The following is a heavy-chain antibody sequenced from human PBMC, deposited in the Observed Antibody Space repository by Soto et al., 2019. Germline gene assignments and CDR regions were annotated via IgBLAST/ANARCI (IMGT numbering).Heavy chain of an antibody. CDR1: GYSFTSYW. CDR2: IYPGDSDT. J-gene: IGHJ6*02. D-gene: IGHD2-2*01. V-gene: IGHV5-51*01. CDR3: ASPSGVVVPAATHYYYYGMDV. Sequence: GESLKISCKGSGYSFTSYWIGWVRQMPGKGLEWMGIIYPGDSDTRYSPSFQGQVTISADKSISTAYLQWSSLKASDTAMYYCASPSGVVVPAATHYYYYGMDVWGQGTTATVSS.